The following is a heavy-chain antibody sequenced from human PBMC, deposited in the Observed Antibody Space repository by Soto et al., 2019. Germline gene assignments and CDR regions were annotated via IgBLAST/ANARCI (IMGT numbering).Heavy chain of an antibody. CDR2: ISGSGGST. J-gene: IGHJ4*01. D-gene: IGHD6-19*01. Sequence: GGSLRLSCAVSGVTFSSYAMSWVSQAQGKGLEWVSAISGSGGSTYYADSVKGRFTISRDNAKNSLYLQMNSLRAEDTALYLCAREHHSRAWYATFGYW. CDR1: GVTFSSYA. V-gene: IGHV3-23*01. CDR3: AREHHSRAWYATFGY.